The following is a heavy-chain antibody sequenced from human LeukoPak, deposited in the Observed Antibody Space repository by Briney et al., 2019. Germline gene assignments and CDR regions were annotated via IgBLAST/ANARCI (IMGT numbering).Heavy chain of an antibody. D-gene: IGHD3-22*01. CDR1: GYTFTGYY. V-gene: IGHV1-2*06. CDR2: INPNSGGT. J-gene: IGHJ4*02. Sequence: ASMKVSCKASGYTFTGYYMHWVRQAPGQGLEWMGRINPNSGGTNYAQKFQGRVTMTRDTSISTAYMELSRLRSDDTAVYYCARDPFTYYYDSSGYSGYWGQGTLVTVSS. CDR3: ARDPFTYYYDSSGYSGY.